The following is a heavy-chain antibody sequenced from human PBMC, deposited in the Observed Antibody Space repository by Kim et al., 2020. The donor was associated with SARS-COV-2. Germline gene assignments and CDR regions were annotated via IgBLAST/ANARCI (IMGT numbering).Heavy chain of an antibody. J-gene: IGHJ5*02. Sequence: SLRSRVTRSVDPSKNQFSLKLSAVTAADTAVYYCARLYCSSTSCSNWFDPWGQGTLVTVSS. D-gene: IGHD2-2*01. CDR3: ARLYCSSTSCSNWFDP. V-gene: IGHV4-39*01.